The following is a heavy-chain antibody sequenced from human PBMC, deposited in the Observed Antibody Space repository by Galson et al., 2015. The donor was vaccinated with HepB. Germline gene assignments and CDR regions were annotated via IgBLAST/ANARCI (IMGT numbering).Heavy chain of an antibody. CDR3: VRDRGFWCGYYWLDP. D-gene: IGHD3-3*01. V-gene: IGHV1-69*06. J-gene: IGHJ5*02. CDR2: IIPIFGTA. CDR1: GGTLSTYT. Sequence: SVKVSCKASGGTLSTYTISWVRQAPGQGLEWMGGIIPIFGTANYAQNVQGRVTITADNSTSTDYMELSSLRSEDTAVYYCVRDRGFWCGYYWLDPWGQGTLVTVSS.